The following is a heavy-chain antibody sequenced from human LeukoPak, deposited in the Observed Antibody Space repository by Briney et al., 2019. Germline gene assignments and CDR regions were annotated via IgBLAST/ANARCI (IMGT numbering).Heavy chain of an antibody. V-gene: IGHV4-59*08. D-gene: IGHD2-15*01. Sequence: PSETLSLTCTVSGGSISSYYWSWIRQPPGKGLEWIGYIYYSGSTNYNPSLKSRVTISVDTSKNQFSLKLSSVTAADTAVCYCARHEDIVVGGAFDIWGQGTMVTVSS. J-gene: IGHJ3*02. CDR1: GGSISSYY. CDR3: ARHEDIVVGGAFDI. CDR2: IYYSGST.